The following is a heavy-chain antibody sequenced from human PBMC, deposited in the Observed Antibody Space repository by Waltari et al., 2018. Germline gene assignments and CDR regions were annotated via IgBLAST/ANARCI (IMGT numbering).Heavy chain of an antibody. Sequence: QLQLQESGPGLVKPSETVSLTCSVSGGSITSARHYWGWIRQPPGQGLEGIGTISYSGTTYNSPSLQSRVTISRDTSKNQLSLKLDSVTASDTAVYYCATYIGASVGTASFDVWGQGTMVTVSS. CDR3: ATYIGASVGTASFDV. D-gene: IGHD5-12*01. CDR2: ISYSGTT. V-gene: IGHV4-39*01. J-gene: IGHJ3*01. CDR1: GGSITSARHY.